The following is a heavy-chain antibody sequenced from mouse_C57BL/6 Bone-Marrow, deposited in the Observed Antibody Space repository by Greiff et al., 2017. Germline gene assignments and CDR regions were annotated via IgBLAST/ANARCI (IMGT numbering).Heavy chain of an antibody. CDR2: IDPSNGCT. CDR1: GYTFTSYW. D-gene: IGHD1-1*01. CDR3: ASMTTGARDH. Sequence: QVQLQQPGAELVKPGASVKLSCKASGYTFTSYWMQWVKQRPGQGLEWIGKIDPSNGCTNYNQKFKSKATLTVDTSSSTAYMQLSSLTSEDSAVYYCASMTTGARDHWGQGTTLTGSS. J-gene: IGHJ2*01. V-gene: IGHV1-50*01.